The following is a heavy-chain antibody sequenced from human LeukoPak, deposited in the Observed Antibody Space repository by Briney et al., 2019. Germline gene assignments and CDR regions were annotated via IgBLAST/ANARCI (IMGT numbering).Heavy chain of an antibody. D-gene: IGHD6-6*01. V-gene: IGHV3-21*01. J-gene: IGHJ5*02. Sequence: PGGSLRLSCVASGITFSNFRMNWVRQAPGKGLEWVSSISSSSSYIYYADSVKGRFTISRDNAKNSLYLQMNSLRAEDTAVYYCARGSVAGRQRAPPKEWFDPWGQGTLVTVSA. CDR1: GITFSNFR. CDR3: ARGSVAGRQRAPPKEWFDP. CDR2: ISSSSSYI.